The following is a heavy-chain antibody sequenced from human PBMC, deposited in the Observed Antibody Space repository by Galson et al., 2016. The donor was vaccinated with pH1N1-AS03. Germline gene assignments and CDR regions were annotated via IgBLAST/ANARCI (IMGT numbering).Heavy chain of an antibody. V-gene: IGHV3-30-3*01. Sequence: SLRLSCAASGFTFSNYAMGWVRQAPGKGLDWVAVISYDGSNKYYEDSVKGRFTISRDSSKNTLYLQMNSLRPEDTAMYYCARDYIVGATRGAGTFDVWGHGTMVTVSS. CDR2: ISYDGSNK. CDR3: ARDYIVGATRGAGTFDV. J-gene: IGHJ3*01. CDR1: GFTFSNYA. D-gene: IGHD1-26*01.